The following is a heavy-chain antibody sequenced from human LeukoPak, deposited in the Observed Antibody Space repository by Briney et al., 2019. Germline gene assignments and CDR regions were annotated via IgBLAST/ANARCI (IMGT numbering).Heavy chain of an antibody. CDR3: AKDGAPGKYYDFWSGSYFDY. D-gene: IGHD3-3*01. Sequence: PGGSLGLSCAASGFTFSSYAMSWVRQAPGKGLEWVSAISGSGGSTYYADSVKGRFTISRDNSKNTLYLQMNSLRAEDTAVYYCAKDGAPGKYYDFWSGSYFDYWGQGTLVTISS. CDR1: GFTFSSYA. CDR2: ISGSGGST. V-gene: IGHV3-23*01. J-gene: IGHJ4*02.